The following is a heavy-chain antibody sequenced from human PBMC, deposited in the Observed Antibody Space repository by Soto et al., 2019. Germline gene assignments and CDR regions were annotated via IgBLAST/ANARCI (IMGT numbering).Heavy chain of an antibody. CDR3: ARGDYYDSSGPNYYYGMDV. J-gene: IGHJ6*02. Sequence: VASVKVSCKASGYTFTGYYMHWVRQAPGQGLEWMGWINPNSGGTNYAQKFQGWVTMTRDTSISTAYMELSRLRSDDTAVYYCARGDYYDSSGPNYYYGMDVWGQGTTVTVSS. V-gene: IGHV1-2*04. CDR2: INPNSGGT. CDR1: GYTFTGYY. D-gene: IGHD3-22*01.